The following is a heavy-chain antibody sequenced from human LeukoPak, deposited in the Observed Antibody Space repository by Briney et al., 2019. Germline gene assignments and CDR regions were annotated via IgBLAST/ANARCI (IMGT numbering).Heavy chain of an antibody. D-gene: IGHD3/OR15-3a*01. J-gene: IGHJ4*02. V-gene: IGHV3-48*01. CDR1: GFTFSSYS. CDR3: ASRSHLDPRAPLGY. Sequence: PGGSLRLSCAASGFTFSSYSMNWVRQAPGKGLEWVSYISSSSSTIYYADSAKGRFTISRDNAKNSLYLQMNSLRAEDTAVYYCASRSHLDPRAPLGYWGQGTLVTVSS. CDR2: ISSSSSTI.